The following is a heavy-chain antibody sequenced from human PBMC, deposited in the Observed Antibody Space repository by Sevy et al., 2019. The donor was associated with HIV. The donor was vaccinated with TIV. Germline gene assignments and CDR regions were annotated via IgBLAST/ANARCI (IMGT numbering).Heavy chain of an antibody. Sequence: GGSLRLSCAASGFTFSDHYMDWVRQAPGKGLEWVGRTRNKANSYTTEYAVSVKGRFTISRDDSKNSLYLQMNSLKTEDTAVYYCARESAYYYYYYGMDVWGQGTTVTVSS. V-gene: IGHV3-72*01. CDR2: TRNKANSYTT. CDR3: ARESAYYYYYYGMDV. CDR1: GFTFSDHY. J-gene: IGHJ6*02.